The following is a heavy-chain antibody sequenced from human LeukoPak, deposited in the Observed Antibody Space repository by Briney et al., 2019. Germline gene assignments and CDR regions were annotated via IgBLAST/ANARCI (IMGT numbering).Heavy chain of an antibody. D-gene: IGHD5-12*01. CDR3: GRVFSLRFEPSDYFDY. V-gene: IGHV3-7*01. J-gene: IGHJ4*02. Sequence: GGSLRLSCAASGFTFSSYWMSWVRQAPGKGLEWVANIKQDGSEKYYVDSVKGRFTISRDNAKNSLYLQMNSLRAEDTAVYYRGRVFSLRFEPSDYFDYWGQGTLVTVSS. CDR2: IKQDGSEK. CDR1: GFTFSSYW.